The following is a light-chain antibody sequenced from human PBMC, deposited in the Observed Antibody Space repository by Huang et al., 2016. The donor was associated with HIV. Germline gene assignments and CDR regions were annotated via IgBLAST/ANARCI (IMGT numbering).Light chain of an antibody. Sequence: EIVLTQSPATLSLSPGERAPLSCRASQSISSYLAWYQQKPGQAPRLLIYNATSRATGIPDRFSGSGSGTDFTLTISRLEPEDFAVYYCQQRFTFGPGTKVDIK. CDR1: QSISSY. V-gene: IGKV3-11*01. CDR2: NAT. CDR3: QQRFT. J-gene: IGKJ3*01.